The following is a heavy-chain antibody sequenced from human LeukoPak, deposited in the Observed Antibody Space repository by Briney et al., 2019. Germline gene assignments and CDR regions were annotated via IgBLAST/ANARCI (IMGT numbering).Heavy chain of an antibody. CDR2: IYHSGST. J-gene: IGHJ4*02. CDR3: ARDRYDILTGEAPSFDY. V-gene: IGHV4-4*02. D-gene: IGHD3-9*01. Sequence: SETLSLTCAVSGGSISSSNWWSWVRQPPGKGLEWIGEIYHSGSTNYNPSLKSRVTISVDKSKNQFSLKLSSVTAADTAVYYCARDRYDILTGEAPSFDYWGQGTLVTVSS. CDR1: GGSISSSNW.